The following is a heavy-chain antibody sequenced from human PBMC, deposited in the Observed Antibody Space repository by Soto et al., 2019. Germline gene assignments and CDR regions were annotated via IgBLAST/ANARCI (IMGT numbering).Heavy chain of an antibody. D-gene: IGHD4-17*01. CDR3: ARDPPDGDSYFDY. CDR1: RGSISGYY. J-gene: IGHJ4*02. Sequence: SETLSLTCTVSRGSISGYYWSWIRQPPGKGLEWIGYIYYSGTTNYNPSLTSRVTMSIDTSRNQFSLKLSSVTAADTAVYYCARDPPDGDSYFDYWGQGTLVTVSS. CDR2: IYYSGTT. V-gene: IGHV4-59*01.